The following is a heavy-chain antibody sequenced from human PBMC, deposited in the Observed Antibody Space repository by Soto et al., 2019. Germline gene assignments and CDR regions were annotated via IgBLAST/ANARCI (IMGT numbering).Heavy chain of an antibody. J-gene: IGHJ5*02. CDR2: IYYSGST. CDR1: GGSISSGGYY. CDR3: AREMYYYGSGSYAPSVPYNWFDP. Sequence: SETLSLTCTVSGGSISSGGYYWSWIRQHPGKGLEWIGYIYYSGSTYYNPSLKSRVTISVDTSKNQFSLKLSSVTAADTAVYYCAREMYYYGSGSYAPSVPYNWFDPWGQGTLVTVSS. D-gene: IGHD3-10*01. V-gene: IGHV4-31*03.